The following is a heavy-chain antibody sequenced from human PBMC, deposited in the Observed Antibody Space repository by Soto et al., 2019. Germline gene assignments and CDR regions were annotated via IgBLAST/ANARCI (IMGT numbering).Heavy chain of an antibody. Sequence: SGPTLVNPTQTLTLTCTFSGFSLSTSGVGVGWIRQPPGKALEWLALIYWNDDKRYSPSLKSRLTITKDTSKNQVVLTMTNMDPVDTATYYCAHRRKRYDFWSGYRENWFDPWGQGTLVTVSS. CDR2: IYWNDDK. D-gene: IGHD3-3*01. J-gene: IGHJ5*02. V-gene: IGHV2-5*01. CDR1: GFSLSTSGVG. CDR3: AHRRKRYDFWSGYRENWFDP.